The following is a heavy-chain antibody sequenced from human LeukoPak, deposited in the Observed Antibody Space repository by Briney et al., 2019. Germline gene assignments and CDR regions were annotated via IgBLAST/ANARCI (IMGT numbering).Heavy chain of an antibody. CDR2: ISYDGSNE. Sequence: GGSLRLSCAASGFTFSTYGMHWVRQAPGKGLEWVAVISYDGSNEYYADSVKGRFTISRDNSKNTLYLQMSSLRAEDTAVYYCATGQRQWLGLYYFDYWGQGTLVTVSS. V-gene: IGHV3-30*03. CDR3: ATGQRQWLGLYYFDY. CDR1: GFTFSTYG. D-gene: IGHD6-19*01. J-gene: IGHJ4*02.